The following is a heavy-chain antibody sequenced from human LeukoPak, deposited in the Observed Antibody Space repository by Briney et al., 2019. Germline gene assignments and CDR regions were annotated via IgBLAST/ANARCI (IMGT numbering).Heavy chain of an antibody. J-gene: IGHJ3*02. CDR3: ARQNAFDI. CDR2: INHSGST. Sequence: SETLSLTCAVYGGSFSGYYWSWIRQPPVKGLEWIGEINHSGSTNYNPSLKSRVTISVDTSKNQFSLKLSSVTAADTAVYYCARQNAFDIWGQGTMVTVSS. V-gene: IGHV4-34*01. CDR1: GGSFSGYY.